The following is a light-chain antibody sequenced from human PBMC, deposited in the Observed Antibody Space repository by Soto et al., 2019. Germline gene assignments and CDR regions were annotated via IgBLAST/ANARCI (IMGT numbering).Light chain of an antibody. CDR3: QQVNSFPHT. V-gene: IGKV1D-12*01. CDR1: QGISNW. J-gene: IGKJ4*01. CDR2: AAS. Sequence: DIQMTQSPSSVSASVGERVTITCRASQGISNWLTWYQQKPGKAPNLLIYAASSLEIGVPSRFSGSGYGTDFTLTINSLQPEDFATYYCQQVNSFPHTFGGGTKVEIK.